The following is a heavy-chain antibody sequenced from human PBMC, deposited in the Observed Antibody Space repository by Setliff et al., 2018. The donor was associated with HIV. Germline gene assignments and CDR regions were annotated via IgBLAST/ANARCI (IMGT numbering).Heavy chain of an antibody. D-gene: IGHD4-17*01. V-gene: IGHV1-18*01. CDR1: GYRFMSYG. CDR2: TSSFSGAT. CDR3: ARYSTLTTNFDY. J-gene: IGHJ4*02. Sequence: ASVKVSCKGSGYRFMSYGFTWVRQAPGQGLEWVGWTSSFSGATKYSQNLTGRVTISLDTSKNQFPLKLAFVTAADTAVYYCARYSTLTTNFDYWGQGTLVTVSS.